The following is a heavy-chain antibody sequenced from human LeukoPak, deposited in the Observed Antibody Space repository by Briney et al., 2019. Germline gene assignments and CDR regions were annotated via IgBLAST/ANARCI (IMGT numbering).Heavy chain of an antibody. CDR1: GYTFTDYF. CDR2: VNPNNGDT. V-gene: IGHV1-2*02. J-gene: IGHJ4*02. Sequence: GASVKASCKTSGYTFTDYFIHWVRQAPGHGLQWMGWVNPNNGDTIYAQNFQGRVTMTRDTSISTAYMELSRLTSDDTALFYCGTTRASRQMFDYWGQGTLVSVSS. CDR3: GTTRASRQMFDY. D-gene: IGHD1-1*01.